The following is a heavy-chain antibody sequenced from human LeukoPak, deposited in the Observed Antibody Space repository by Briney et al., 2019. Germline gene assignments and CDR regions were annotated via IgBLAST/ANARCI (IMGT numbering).Heavy chain of an antibody. Sequence: PRGSLRLSCAASGFTFSTYWMAWVRQAPGKGLEWVANIKGDGSEKYHGDSVTGRFTISRDNAKNSLYLQMNSLRAEDTAIYYCASYRVSNGMDVWGQGTTVTVSS. V-gene: IGHV3-7*01. CDR1: GFTFSTYW. D-gene: IGHD1-26*01. J-gene: IGHJ6*02. CDR3: ASYRVSNGMDV. CDR2: IKGDGSEK.